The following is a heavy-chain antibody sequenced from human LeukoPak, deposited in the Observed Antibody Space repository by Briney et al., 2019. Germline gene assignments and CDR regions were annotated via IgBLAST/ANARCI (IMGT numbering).Heavy chain of an antibody. CDR2: IYHSGNT. CDR1: GYSISSGCY. Sequence: SETLSLTCTVSGYSISSGCYWGWIRQPPGKGLEWIGSIYHSGNTYYNPSLQSRVTMSVDTSKNQLSLKLTFVTAADTAIYYCARSCQLSYYFDYWGQGTLLTVSS. CDR3: ARSCQLSYYFDY. D-gene: IGHD5-18*01. V-gene: IGHV4-38-2*02. J-gene: IGHJ4*02.